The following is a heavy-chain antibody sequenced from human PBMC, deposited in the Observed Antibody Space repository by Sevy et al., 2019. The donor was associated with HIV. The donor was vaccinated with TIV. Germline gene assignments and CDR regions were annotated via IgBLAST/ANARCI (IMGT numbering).Heavy chain of an antibody. J-gene: IGHJ6*02. CDR3: ARDGRSCDNTRCYLGYYGMDV. Sequence: ASVKVSCKASGYTFTDYFMHWVRQAPGQGLEWMGWINLNSGGTNYAQKFQGRVTMTRDTPISTAYMEVTRLTSDDTAIYYCARDGRSCDNTRCYLGYYGMDVWGQGTTVTVSS. V-gene: IGHV1-2*02. CDR1: GYTFTDYF. CDR2: INLNSGGT. D-gene: IGHD2-2*01.